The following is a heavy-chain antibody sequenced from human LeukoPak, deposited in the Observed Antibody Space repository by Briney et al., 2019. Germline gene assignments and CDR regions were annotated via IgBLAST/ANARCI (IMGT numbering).Heavy chain of an antibody. V-gene: IGHV1-8*01. J-gene: IGHJ4*02. CDR1: GYTFTSYD. D-gene: IGHD4-11*01. CDR2: MNPNSGNT. Sequence: ASVKVSCKASGYTFTSYDINWVRQATGRGLEWMGWMNPNSGNTGYAQKFQGRVTMTRNTSISTAYMELSSLRSEDTAVYYCAKADHYSNYPDYWGQGTLVTVSS. CDR3: AKADHYSNYPDY.